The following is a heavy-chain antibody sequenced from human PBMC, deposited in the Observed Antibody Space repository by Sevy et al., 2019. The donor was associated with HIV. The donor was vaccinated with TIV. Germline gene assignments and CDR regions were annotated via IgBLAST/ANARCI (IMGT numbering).Heavy chain of an antibody. J-gene: IGHJ4*02. Sequence: GGSLRLSCAASGFTFSNYAMSWVRQAPGKGLEWVSTFSFGCGKINYADSVKGRFTIYRDNSKNTLYLQMNSLRAEDTALYYCAREGCSKPHDYWGQGTLVNVSS. D-gene: IGHD2-2*01. CDR2: FSFGCGKI. CDR3: AREGCSKPHDY. CDR1: GFTFSNYA. V-gene: IGHV3-23*01.